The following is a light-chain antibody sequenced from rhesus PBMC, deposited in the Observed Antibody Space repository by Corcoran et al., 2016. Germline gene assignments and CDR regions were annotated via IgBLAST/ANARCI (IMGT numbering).Light chain of an antibody. J-gene: IGKJ2*01. V-gene: IGKV3-35*01. CDR1: QSVSSN. CDR2: DVS. Sequence: EVVLTQSPATLSLSPGERATLSCRASQSVSSNLAWYQQKPGQSPRLLIYDVSTRAPGIPDRFSGSGSGADLTLPISSLGPEDIGIYFCQQYSKWPHGVGQGTKVEIK. CDR3: QQYSKWPHG.